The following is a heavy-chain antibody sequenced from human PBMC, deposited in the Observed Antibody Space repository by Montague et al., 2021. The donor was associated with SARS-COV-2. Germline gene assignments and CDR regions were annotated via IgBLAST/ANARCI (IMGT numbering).Heavy chain of an antibody. J-gene: IGHJ4*02. CDR1: DVSLSSSTW. Sequence: SETLSLTCVVSDVSLSSSTWWGWVRQSPGKGLEWVGETYLSGFTQYNPSVKSRVTISLDDSRSQFSLRLTSVTAADTAVYSCARGGLGNRGFDYWGQGALVTVSS. D-gene: IGHD3/OR15-3a*01. CDR2: TYLSGFT. CDR3: ARGGLGNRGFDY. V-gene: IGHV4-4*02.